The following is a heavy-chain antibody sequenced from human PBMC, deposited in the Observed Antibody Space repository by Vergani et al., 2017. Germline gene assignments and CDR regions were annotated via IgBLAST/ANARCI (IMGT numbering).Heavy chain of an antibody. D-gene: IGHD3-3*01. CDR1: GFTFSSYA. CDR3: AKDPLTIFGVVPANGSDY. Sequence: EVQLLESGGGLVQPGGSLRLSCAASGFTFSSYAMSWVRQAPGKGLEWVSAISGSGGSTYYADSVKGRFTISRDKSKNTLYLQMNSLRAEDTAVYYCAKDPLTIFGVVPANGSDYWGQGTLVTVSS. J-gene: IGHJ4*02. V-gene: IGHV3-23*01. CDR2: ISGSGGST.